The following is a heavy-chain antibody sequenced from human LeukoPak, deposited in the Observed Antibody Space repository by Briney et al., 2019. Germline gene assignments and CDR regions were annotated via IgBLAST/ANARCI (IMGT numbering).Heavy chain of an antibody. V-gene: IGHV3-13*01. D-gene: IGHD3-16*01. CDR1: GFTFSSYE. CDR2: VGIVGDT. Sequence: GGSLRLSCAASGFTFSSYEMHWVRQVAGKGLEWVSAVGIVGDTFYSGSVKGRFTISRENAENSLFLQMNSLRARDTAVYYCAREGRGSSADAFDIWGQGTMVTVSS. CDR3: AREGRGSSADAFDI. J-gene: IGHJ3*02.